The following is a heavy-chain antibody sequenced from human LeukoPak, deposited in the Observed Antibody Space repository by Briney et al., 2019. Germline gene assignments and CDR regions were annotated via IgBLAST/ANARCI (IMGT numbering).Heavy chain of an antibody. CDR2: IGSSRTSI. CDR3: AKDRTAEGFDY. D-gene: IGHD5-18*01. V-gene: IGHV3-48*04. Sequence: GGSLRLSCAASGFTFSSYSMNWVRQAPGKGLEWLSYIGSSRTSIYYADSVKGRFTISRDNAKNSLYLQMNSLRAEDTALYYCAKDRTAEGFDYWGQGTLVTVSS. CDR1: GFTFSSYS. J-gene: IGHJ4*02.